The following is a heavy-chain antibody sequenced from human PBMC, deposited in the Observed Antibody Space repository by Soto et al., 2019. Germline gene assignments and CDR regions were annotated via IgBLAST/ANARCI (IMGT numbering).Heavy chain of an antibody. V-gene: IGHV3-30*18. CDR3: AKGGNYGMDV. CDR2: ISYDGSNK. D-gene: IGHD6-13*01. Sequence: QVQLVESGGGVVQSGRSLRLSCAASGFTFSSYGMHWVRQAPGKGLEWVAVISYDGSNKYYADSVKGRFTISRDNSKNTLYLQMNSLRAEDTAVYYCAKGGNYGMDVWGQGTTVTVSS. CDR1: GFTFSSYG. J-gene: IGHJ6*02.